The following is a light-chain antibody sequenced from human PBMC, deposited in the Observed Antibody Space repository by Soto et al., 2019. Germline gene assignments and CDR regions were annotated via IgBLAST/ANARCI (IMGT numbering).Light chain of an antibody. CDR2: SNN. V-gene: IGLV1-44*01. CDR3: AAWDDSLNGVV. J-gene: IGLJ2*01. Sequence: QSVLTQPPSASGTPGKRVTISCSGSSSNIGSNTVNWYQQPPGTAPKLLIYSNNQRPSGVPDRFSGSKSGTSASLAISGLQSEDEADYYCAAWDDSLNGVVFGGGTKVTVL. CDR1: SSNIGSNT.